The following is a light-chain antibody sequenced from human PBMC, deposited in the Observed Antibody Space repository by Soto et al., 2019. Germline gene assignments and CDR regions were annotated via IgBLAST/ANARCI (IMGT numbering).Light chain of an antibody. CDR3: QSYDRSVSAVV. V-gene: IGLV1-40*01. Sequence: QLVLTQPPSVSGAPGQRVTISCTGSSSNIGAGYAVHWYQQLPRTAPKLLIYDNNNRPSGVPDRFSGSKSGTSASLAITGLQAEDEADYYCQSYDRSVSAVVLGGGTKVTVL. CDR1: SSNIGAGYA. J-gene: IGLJ2*01. CDR2: DNN.